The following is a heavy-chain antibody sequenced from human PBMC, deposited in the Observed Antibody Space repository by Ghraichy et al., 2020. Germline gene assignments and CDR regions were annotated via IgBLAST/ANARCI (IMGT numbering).Heavy chain of an antibody. CDR2: IYYSGST. D-gene: IGHD1-26*01. V-gene: IGHV4-59*01. J-gene: IGHJ3*02. CDR3: ARSGGYSAAFEI. CDR1: GGSISSYY. Sequence: SETLSLTCTVSGGSISSYYWSWIRQPPGKGLEWIGYIYYSGSTNYNPSLQTRVTISVDTSKNQFSLTLSSVTAADTAVYYCARSGGYSAAFEIWGHGTMVTVTS.